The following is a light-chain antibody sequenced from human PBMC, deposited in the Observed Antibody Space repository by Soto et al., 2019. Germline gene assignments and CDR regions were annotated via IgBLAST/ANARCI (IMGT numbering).Light chain of an antibody. Sequence: EIVMTQSPGTLSVSPGERATPSCRASQNVFSNVAWYQQRPGQPPRLLISGASTRATGVSARFSASGSGKDFTLTITSLQSEDFAVYYCQQYSIWPPINFGQGTRLEIK. CDR1: QNVFSN. CDR3: QQYSIWPPIN. CDR2: GAS. V-gene: IGKV3-15*01. J-gene: IGKJ5*01.